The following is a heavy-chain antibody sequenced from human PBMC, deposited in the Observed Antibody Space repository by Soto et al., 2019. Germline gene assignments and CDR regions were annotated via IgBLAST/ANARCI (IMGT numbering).Heavy chain of an antibody. V-gene: IGHV1-69*13. CDR1: GGTFSSYA. CDR3: AGVGYDSIGKPLDY. D-gene: IGHD3-22*01. Sequence: ASVKVSCKASGGTFSSYAISWVRQAPGQGLEWMGGIIPIFGTANYAQKFQGRVTITADESTSTAYMELSSLRSEDTAVYYCAGVGYDSIGKPLDYWGQGTLVTVSS. CDR2: IIPIFGTA. J-gene: IGHJ4*02.